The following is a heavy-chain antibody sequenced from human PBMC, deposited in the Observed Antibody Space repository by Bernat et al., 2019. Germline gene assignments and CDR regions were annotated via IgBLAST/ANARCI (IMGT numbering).Heavy chain of an antibody. J-gene: IGHJ3*02. CDR3: AREPTGGDSSDAFDI. Sequence: QVQLVESGGGVVQPGRSLRLSCAASGFTFSSYSMHWVRQAPGKGLEWVAVIWYDGSNKYYADSVKGRFTISRDNSKNTLYLQMNSLRAEDTAVYYWAREPTGGDSSDAFDIWGQGTMVTVSS. D-gene: IGHD2-21*02. V-gene: IGHV3-33*01. CDR2: IWYDGSNK. CDR1: GFTFSSYS.